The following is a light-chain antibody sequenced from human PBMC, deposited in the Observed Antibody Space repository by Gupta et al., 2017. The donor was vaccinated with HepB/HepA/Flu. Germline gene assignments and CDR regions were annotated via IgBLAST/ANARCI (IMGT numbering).Light chain of an antibody. Sequence: QSVLTQPPSVSAAPGQMVTISCPGSSSNLGNNFVSWYQQLPGTAPKLLIYDNNKRPSGIPDRFSGSKSGTSATLGITGLQTGDEADYYCGTGDSSLSGLVFDGGTKLTVL. J-gene: IGLJ2*01. CDR2: DNN. CDR3: GTGDSSLSGLV. V-gene: IGLV1-51*01. CDR1: SSNLGNNF.